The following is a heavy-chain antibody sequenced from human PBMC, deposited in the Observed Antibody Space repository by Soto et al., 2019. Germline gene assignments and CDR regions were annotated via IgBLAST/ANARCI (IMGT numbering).Heavy chain of an antibody. V-gene: IGHV1-3*05. D-gene: IGHD6-19*01. CDR3: ARDTTELYSSGWHPFDY. J-gene: IGHJ4*02. CDR2: INAGNGNT. Sequence: QVQLVQSGAEEKKPGASVKVSCKASGYTFTSYAMHWVRQAPGQRLEWMGWINAGNGNTKYSQKFQGRVTITRDTSASKAYMELSSLRSEDTAVYYCARDTTELYSSGWHPFDYWGQGNLVTVSS. CDR1: GYTFTSYA.